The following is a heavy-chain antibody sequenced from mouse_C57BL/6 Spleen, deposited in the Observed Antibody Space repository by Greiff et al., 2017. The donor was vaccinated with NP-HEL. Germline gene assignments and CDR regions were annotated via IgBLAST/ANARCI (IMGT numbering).Heavy chain of an antibody. D-gene: IGHD1-1*01. CDR1: GYTFTDYY. J-gene: IGHJ4*01. V-gene: IGHV1-76*01. CDR3: ARGHYYGSSSYAMDY. Sequence: QVQLQQSGAELVRPGASVKLSCKASGYTFTDYYINWVKQRPGQGLEWIARIYPGSGNTYYNEKFKGKATLTAEKSSSTAYMQLSSLTSEDSAVYFCARGHYYGSSSYAMDYWGQGTSVTVSS. CDR2: IYPGSGNT.